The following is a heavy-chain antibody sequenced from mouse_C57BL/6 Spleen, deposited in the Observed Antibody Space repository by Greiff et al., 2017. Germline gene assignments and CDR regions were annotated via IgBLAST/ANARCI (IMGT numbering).Heavy chain of an antibody. Sequence: QVQLQQSGAELVKPGASVKLSCKASGYTFTEYTIHWVKQRSGQGLEWIGWFYPGSGSIKYNEKFKDKATLTADKSASTVYMELSRLASEDSAVYCCARHEGYYGSSDPPYAMDYWGQGTSVTVSS. CDR3: ARHEGYYGSSDPPYAMDY. CDR1: GYTFTEYT. V-gene: IGHV1-62-2*01. CDR2: FYPGSGSI. D-gene: IGHD1-1*01. J-gene: IGHJ4*01.